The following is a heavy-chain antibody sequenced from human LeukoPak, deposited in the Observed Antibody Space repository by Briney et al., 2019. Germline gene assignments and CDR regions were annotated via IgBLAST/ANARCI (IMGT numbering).Heavy chain of an antibody. CDR1: GYGFTNYW. D-gene: IGHD3-22*01. J-gene: IGHJ4*02. CDR2: IYPGDSDT. CDR3: ARLGLETYGSRGYYYLDY. Sequence: GESLRISCKTSGYGFTNYWIGWGRQMPGKGLEWMGTIYPGDSDTRYSPSFQGQVTISADKSISTAYLQWSSLKASDTAMYYCARLGLETYGSRGYYYLDYWGQGALVAVSS. V-gene: IGHV5-51*01.